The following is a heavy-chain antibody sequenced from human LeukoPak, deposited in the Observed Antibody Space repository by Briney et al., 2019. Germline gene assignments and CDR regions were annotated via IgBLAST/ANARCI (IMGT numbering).Heavy chain of an antibody. CDR1: GGSITDHY. J-gene: IGHJ5*02. CDR3: ARGHYDLAP. CDR2: ISSSGST. Sequence: PSETLSLTCTVSGGSITDHYWTWIRQPPRQGLEWIGYISSSGSTSYDPSLVSRVTISLDTSKNQVSLKVRSVTAADTAMYFCARGHYDLAPWGQGILSPSPQ. V-gene: IGHV4-59*11. D-gene: IGHD4-17*01.